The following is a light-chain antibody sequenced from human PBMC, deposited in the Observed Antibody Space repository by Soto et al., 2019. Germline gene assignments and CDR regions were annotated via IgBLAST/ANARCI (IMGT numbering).Light chain of an antibody. CDR1: QGISNF. CDR2: GAS. Sequence: IQMTQSPSTLSASVGDRVTITCRASQGISNFLAWYQQKPGKVPTLLVYGASTLQSGIPSRFSGSGSGTDFSLTISSLRPEDIATYYSQNYHSAPWTFGQGTTVDVK. CDR3: QNYHSAPWT. V-gene: IGKV1-27*01. J-gene: IGKJ1*01.